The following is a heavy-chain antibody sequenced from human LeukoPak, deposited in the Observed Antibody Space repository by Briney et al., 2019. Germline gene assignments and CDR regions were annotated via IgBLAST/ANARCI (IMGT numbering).Heavy chain of an antibody. CDR3: ARNGDGYGGDYFDY. Sequence: ASVKVSCKASGYTFPSNGISWVREAPGQGLEWMGWISAYNGKTKYVQNLQGRVTMTTDTSTSTAYMELRSLRSDDTAVYHCARNGDGYGGDYFDYWGQGTLVTVSS. V-gene: IGHV1-18*01. D-gene: IGHD5-24*01. CDR2: ISAYNGKT. CDR1: GYTFPSNG. J-gene: IGHJ4*02.